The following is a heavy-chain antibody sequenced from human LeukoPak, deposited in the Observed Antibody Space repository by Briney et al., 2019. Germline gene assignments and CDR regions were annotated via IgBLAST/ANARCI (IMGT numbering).Heavy chain of an antibody. V-gene: IGHV3-30*04. D-gene: IGHD2-2*01. CDR2: ISYDGSNK. CDR1: GFTFSSYA. Sequence: GGSLRLSCAASGFTFSSYAMHWVRQAPGKGLEWVAVISYDGSNKYYADSVKGRFTIYRDNSKHTPYLQMNSLRAEDTAVYYCARDRGPSIVVVPAALGYWGQGTLVTVSS. J-gene: IGHJ4*02. CDR3: ARDRGPSIVVVPAALGY.